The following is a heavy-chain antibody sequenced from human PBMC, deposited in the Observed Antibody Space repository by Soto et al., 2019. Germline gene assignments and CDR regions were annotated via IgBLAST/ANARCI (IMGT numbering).Heavy chain of an antibody. V-gene: IGHV4-31*03. Sequence: QVQLQESGPGLVKPSQTLSLTCTVSGGSISSGGYCWSWIRQHPGKGLEWIGYIYYSGSTYYNPSIQSRVTISVDTSKNQFSLRMSSVTAADTAVYYCARADGYFECWGQGTLVTVS. CDR2: IYYSGST. CDR3: ARADGYFEC. J-gene: IGHJ4*02. CDR1: GGSISSGGYC.